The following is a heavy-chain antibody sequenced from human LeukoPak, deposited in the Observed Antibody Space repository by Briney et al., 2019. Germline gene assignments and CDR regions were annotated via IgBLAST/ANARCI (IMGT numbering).Heavy chain of an antibody. CDR1: GYTFASYG. D-gene: IGHD1-26*01. CDR2: ISANNGDT. V-gene: IGHV1-18*01. Sequence: ASVKVSCKASGYTFASYGISWVRQAPGQGLEWMGWISANNGDTDYPPKLQDRVTMTTDTYTSTAYMELRSLRSDDTAMYYCARESHETREDYWGQGTLVTVSS. J-gene: IGHJ4*02. CDR3: ARESHETREDY.